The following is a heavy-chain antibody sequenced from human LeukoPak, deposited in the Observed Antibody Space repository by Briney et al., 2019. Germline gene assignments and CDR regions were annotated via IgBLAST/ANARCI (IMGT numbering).Heavy chain of an antibody. Sequence: PSQTLSLTSTVSGGSITSGSYYWSWIRQPAGKGLEWLGRIYTSGSTNYNPSLKSRVTISVDTSKNQFSLKLSSVTAADTAVYYCAREWELLFYFDYWGQGTLVTVSS. CDR1: GGSITSGSYY. V-gene: IGHV4-61*02. J-gene: IGHJ4*02. CDR3: AREWELLFYFDY. D-gene: IGHD1-26*01. CDR2: IYTSGST.